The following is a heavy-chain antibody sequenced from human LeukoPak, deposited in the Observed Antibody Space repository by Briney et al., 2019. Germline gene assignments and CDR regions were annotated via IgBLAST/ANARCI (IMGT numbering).Heavy chain of an antibody. CDR2: ISYDGSNK. J-gene: IGHJ4*02. CDR3: ASPAEKRELIYYFDY. D-gene: IGHD1-26*01. Sequence: PGGSLRLSCAASGFTFSSYAMHWVRQAPGKGLEWVAVISYDGSNKYYADSVKGRFTISRDNSKNTLYLQMNSLRAEDTAVYYCASPAEKRELIYYFDYWGQGTLVTVSS. CDR1: GFTFSSYA. V-gene: IGHV3-30-3*01.